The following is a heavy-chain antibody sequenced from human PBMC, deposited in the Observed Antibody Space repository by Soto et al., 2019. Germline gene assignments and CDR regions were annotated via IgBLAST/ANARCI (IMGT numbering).Heavy chain of an antibody. CDR1: GGSIDTYY. CDR3: ASQYYYDSSGSQTFDY. Sequence: SETLSLTCTVSGGSIDTYYWSWIRQPPGKGLEWIGNIYYSGSTNYSPSLKSRVTISVDTSKKQFSLKLSSVTAADTAVYYCASQYYYDSSGSQTFDYWGQGTLVTVSS. D-gene: IGHD3-22*01. V-gene: IGHV4-59*01. J-gene: IGHJ4*02. CDR2: IYYSGST.